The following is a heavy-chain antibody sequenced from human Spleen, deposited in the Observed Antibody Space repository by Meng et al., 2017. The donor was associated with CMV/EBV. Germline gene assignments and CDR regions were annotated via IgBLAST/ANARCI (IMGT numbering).Heavy chain of an antibody. CDR2: TSYDGTNK. CDR3: AGAYSGTTWINYYGMDV. J-gene: IGHJ6*02. Sequence: GESLKISCEASGFTFTYYAMHWVRQAPGKGLDWVTITSYDGTNKYYAESVKGRFTISRDNSKNTLYLQMNSLRAEDTAVYYCAGAYSGTTWINYYGMDVWGQGTTVTVSS. CDR1: GFTFTYYA. V-gene: IGHV3-30*04. D-gene: IGHD1-7*01.